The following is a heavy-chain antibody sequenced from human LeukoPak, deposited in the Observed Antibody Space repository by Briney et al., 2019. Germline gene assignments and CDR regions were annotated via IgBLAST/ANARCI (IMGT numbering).Heavy chain of an antibody. J-gene: IGHJ4*02. CDR2: IYYSGST. V-gene: IGHV4-59*01. CDR1: GGSISSYY. D-gene: IGHD3-22*01. Sequence: SGTLSLTCTVSGGSISSYYWSWIRQPPGKGLEWIGYIYYSGSTNYHPSLKSRVTISVDTSKNQFSLKLSSVTAADTAVYYCASTDYYDSSGPFDYWGQGTLVTVSS. CDR3: ASTDYYDSSGPFDY.